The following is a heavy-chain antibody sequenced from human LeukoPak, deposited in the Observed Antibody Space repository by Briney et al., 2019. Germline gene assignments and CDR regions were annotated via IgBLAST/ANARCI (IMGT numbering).Heavy chain of an antibody. V-gene: IGHV3-21*01. Sequence: PGGSLRLSCAASGFTFSSYSMNWVRQAPGRGLEWVSSISSSSSYIYYADSVKGRFAISRDNAKNSLYLQMNSLRAEDTAVYYCARDYSMDPFDYWGQGTLVTVSS. J-gene: IGHJ4*02. CDR3: ARDYSMDPFDY. CDR1: GFTFSSYS. CDR2: ISSSSSYI. D-gene: IGHD4-11*01.